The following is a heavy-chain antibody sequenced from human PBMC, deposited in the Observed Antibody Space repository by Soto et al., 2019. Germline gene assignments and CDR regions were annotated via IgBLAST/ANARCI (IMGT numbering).Heavy chain of an antibody. J-gene: IGHJ6*02. V-gene: IGHV1-2*04. Sequence: SVKVSCKASGYTFTGYYMHWVRQAPGQGLEWMGWINPNSGGTNYAQKFQGWVTMTRDTSISTAYMELSRLRSDDTAVYYCAKDSSSSRAGYYYYGMDVWGQGTTVTVSS. CDR2: INPNSGGT. CDR3: AKDSSSSRAGYYYYGMDV. CDR1: GYTFTGYY. D-gene: IGHD6-6*01.